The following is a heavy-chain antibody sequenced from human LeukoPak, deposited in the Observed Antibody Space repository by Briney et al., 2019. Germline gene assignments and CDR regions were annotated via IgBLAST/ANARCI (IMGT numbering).Heavy chain of an antibody. V-gene: IGHV4-59*01. CDR2: IYYSGST. Sequence: PSETLSLTCTVSGGSISIYYWSCIRQPPGKGLEWIGYIYYSGSTNYNPSLKSRVTISVDTSKNQFSLKLSSVTAADTAVYYCARLDYYDSSGYYWGYFDYWGQGTLVTVSS. D-gene: IGHD3-22*01. J-gene: IGHJ4*02. CDR3: ARLDYYDSSGYYWGYFDY. CDR1: GGSISIYY.